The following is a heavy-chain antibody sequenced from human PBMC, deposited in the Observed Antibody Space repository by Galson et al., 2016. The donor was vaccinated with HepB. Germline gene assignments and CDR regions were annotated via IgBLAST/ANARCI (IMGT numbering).Heavy chain of an antibody. Sequence: SVKVSCKASGYTFTSYYIHWVRQAPGQGPEWMGVFIPSGGTTSYAPKFQGRLTMTSDTSTSIVYMELSSLRSEDTAVYYCARSAVFLDGLDVWGQGTTVTVSS. J-gene: IGHJ6*02. D-gene: IGHD2/OR15-2a*01. CDR1: GYTFTSYY. V-gene: IGHV1-46*01. CDR2: FIPSGGTT. CDR3: ARSAVFLDGLDV.